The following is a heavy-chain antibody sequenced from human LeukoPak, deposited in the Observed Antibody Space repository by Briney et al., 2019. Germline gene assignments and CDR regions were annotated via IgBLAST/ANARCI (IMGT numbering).Heavy chain of an antibody. CDR2: IYYSGST. V-gene: IGHV4-59*12. Sequence: PSETLSLTCTVSGGSISSYYWSWIRQPPGKGLEWIGYIYYSGSTNYNPSLKSRVTISVDTSKNQFSLKLSSVTAADTAVYYCARDYSGYDWGNFDYWGQGTLVTVSS. CDR1: GGSISSYY. CDR3: ARDYSGYDWGNFDY. J-gene: IGHJ4*02. D-gene: IGHD5-12*01.